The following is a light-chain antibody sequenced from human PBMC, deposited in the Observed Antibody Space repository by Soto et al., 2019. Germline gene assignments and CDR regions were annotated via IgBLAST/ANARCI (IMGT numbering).Light chain of an antibody. CDR1: SGHSSYA. J-gene: IGLJ3*02. Sequence: QPVLTQSPSASASLGASVKLTCTLSSGHSSYAIAWHQQQPEKGPRYLMKVNSDGSHIKGDGIPYRFSGSSSGAERYLTISSLQSEDEADYYCQTWGTGIRVFGGGTKLTVL. CDR2: VNSDGSH. V-gene: IGLV4-69*01. CDR3: QTWGTGIRV.